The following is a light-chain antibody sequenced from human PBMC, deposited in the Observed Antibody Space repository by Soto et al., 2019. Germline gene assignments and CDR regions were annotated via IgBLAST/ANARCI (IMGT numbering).Light chain of an antibody. CDR1: QIVNNNY. CDR2: GAS. Sequence: ELVLTQSPGTLSLSPGERSTLSCRSSQIVNNNYLAWYQQIPGQAPRLLISGASGRATGTQDRFSGSASGTDFTLTISRLEPEDFAVYYCQQYGSSPLTFGGGTKVDIK. V-gene: IGKV3-20*01. J-gene: IGKJ4*01. CDR3: QQYGSSPLT.